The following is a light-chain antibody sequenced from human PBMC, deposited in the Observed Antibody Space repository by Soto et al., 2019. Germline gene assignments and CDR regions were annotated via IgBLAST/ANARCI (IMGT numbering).Light chain of an antibody. CDR2: EDT. J-gene: IGLJ1*01. CDR1: SSDVGNYNL. Sequence: QSVLTQPASVSGSAGQSITISCTGTSSDVGNYNLVSWYLHHPGKAPKLLIYEDTKRPSGVSNRFSGSRSGNTASLTVSGLQAEDATDYYCCSYAGSSTYVFGTGTKLTVL. CDR3: CSYAGSSTYV. V-gene: IGLV2-23*01.